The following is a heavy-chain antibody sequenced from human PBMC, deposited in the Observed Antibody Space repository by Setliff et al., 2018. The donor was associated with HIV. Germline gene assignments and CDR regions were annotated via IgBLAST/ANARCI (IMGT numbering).Heavy chain of an antibody. J-gene: IGHJ4*02. Sequence: GESLRLSCAASGLTFSNYWISWVRQAPGKGLEWVANINQDGSAKYYVDSVTGRFTISRDNAKNSLYLQMNSLRAEDTAVYYCARDSGTTLGATRPGYWGQGTLVTVSS. CDR2: INQDGSAK. D-gene: IGHD1-26*01. CDR3: ARDSGTTLGATRPGY. V-gene: IGHV3-7*01. CDR1: GLTFSNYW.